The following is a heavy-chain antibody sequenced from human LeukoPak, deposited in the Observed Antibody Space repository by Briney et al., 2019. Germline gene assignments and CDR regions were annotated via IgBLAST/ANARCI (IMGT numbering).Heavy chain of an antibody. V-gene: IGHV6-1*01. J-gene: IGHJ4*02. D-gene: IGHD1-26*01. CDR3: ARSYSGSYGD. Sequence: SQTLSLTCAISGDSISSNSGAAWNWIRQSPSRGLEWLGRTYYRSKWYHDYAVSVKSRITIIPDTSKNQFSLQLNFMTPEDTAVYYCARSYSGSYGDWGQGTLVTVSS. CDR2: TYYRSKWYH. CDR1: GDSISSNSGAA.